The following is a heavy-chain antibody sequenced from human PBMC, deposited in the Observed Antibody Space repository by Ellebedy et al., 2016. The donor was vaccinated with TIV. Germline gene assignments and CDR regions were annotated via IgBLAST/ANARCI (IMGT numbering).Heavy chain of an antibody. CDR1: LVSFSGYT. J-gene: IGHJ4*02. Sequence: SETLSLXCEIDLVSFSGYTWAWIRQPPGKGLEWIGDINHRGVTKYISSLKSRVTISLDTSKRQFSLNLSSVTAADTALYFCAKGSMVRGLAGWGQGTLVLVSS. CDR2: INHRGVT. CDR3: AKGSMVRGLAG. D-gene: IGHD3-10*01. V-gene: IGHV4-34*01.